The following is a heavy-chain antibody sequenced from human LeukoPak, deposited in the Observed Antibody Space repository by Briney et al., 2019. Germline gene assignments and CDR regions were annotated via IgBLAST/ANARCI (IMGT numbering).Heavy chain of an antibody. Sequence: GGSLRLSCAASGFTFSSYAMNWVRQAPGKGLEWVSSISSSSSYIYYADSVKGRFTISRDNAKNSLYLQMNSLRAEDTAVYYCARDPEGYSYGYGSYFDYWGQGTLVTVSS. CDR2: ISSSSSYI. CDR1: GFTFSSYA. D-gene: IGHD5-18*01. CDR3: ARDPEGYSYGYGSYFDY. J-gene: IGHJ4*02. V-gene: IGHV3-21*01.